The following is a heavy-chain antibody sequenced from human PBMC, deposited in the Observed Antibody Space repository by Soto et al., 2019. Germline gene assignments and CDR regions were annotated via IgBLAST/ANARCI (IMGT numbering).Heavy chain of an antibody. D-gene: IGHD4-4*01. J-gene: IGHJ6*02. CDR1: GYNFNTYY. CDR3: ARPAATTFLYYQNGLDV. CDR2: INPSGGRT. Sequence: ASVKVSCKASGYNFNTYYMQRVRQAPGQGLEWMGTINPSGGRTAYAQKLQGRLTMTRDTSTGTVYMELRSLTSEDTAVYYCARPAATTFLYYQNGLDVWGQGTTVTVSS. V-gene: IGHV1-46*02.